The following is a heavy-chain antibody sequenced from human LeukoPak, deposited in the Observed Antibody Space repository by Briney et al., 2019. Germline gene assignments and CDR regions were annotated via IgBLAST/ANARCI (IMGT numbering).Heavy chain of an antibody. J-gene: IGHJ5*02. D-gene: IGHD2-21*02. V-gene: IGHV3-66*01. CDR1: GFTVSSNY. Sequence: PGGSLRLSCAASGFTVSSNYMSWVRQAPGKGLEWVSLIYSGGSTYYADSVKGRFTISRDNSKNTLYLQMNSLRAEDTAVYYCARDYCGGDCESPYNWFDPWGQGTLVTVSS. CDR3: ARDYCGGDCESPYNWFDP. CDR2: IYSGGST.